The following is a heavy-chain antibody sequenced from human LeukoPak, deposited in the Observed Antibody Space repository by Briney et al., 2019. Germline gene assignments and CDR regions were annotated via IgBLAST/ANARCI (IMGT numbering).Heavy chain of an antibody. D-gene: IGHD5-24*01. Sequence: SVEVSCKASGGTFSSYAISWVRQAPGQGLEWMGGIIPILGTANYAQKFQGRVTITADESTSTAYMELSSLRSDDTAVYYCARDQRLEMATMKFDYWGQGTLVTVSS. V-gene: IGHV1-69*01. CDR1: GGTFSSYA. CDR2: IIPILGTA. J-gene: IGHJ4*02. CDR3: ARDQRLEMATMKFDY.